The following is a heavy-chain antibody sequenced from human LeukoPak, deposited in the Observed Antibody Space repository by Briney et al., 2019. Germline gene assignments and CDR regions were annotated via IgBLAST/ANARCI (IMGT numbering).Heavy chain of an antibody. CDR1: GFTFSSYS. CDR2: ISSSSYI. J-gene: IGHJ6*02. D-gene: IGHD6-19*01. CDR3: ARGSGSGWYKHYYYYGMDV. Sequence: GGSLRLSCAASGFTFSSYSMNWVRQAPGKGLEWVSSISSSSYIYYADSVKGRFTIPRDNAKNSLYLQMNSLRAEDTAVYYCARGSGSGWYKHYYYYGMDVWGQGTTVTVSS. V-gene: IGHV3-21*01.